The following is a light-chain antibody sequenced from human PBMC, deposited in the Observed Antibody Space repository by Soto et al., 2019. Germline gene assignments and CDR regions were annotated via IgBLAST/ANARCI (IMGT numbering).Light chain of an antibody. J-gene: IGLJ1*01. CDR2: DVD. CDR1: SSDVGIYNY. CDR3: SSYTTSSTYV. V-gene: IGLV2-14*03. Sequence: QSVLTQPASVSGSPGQSITISCTRTSSDVGIYNYVSWYQQHPGKAPKLMIHDVDYRPSGVSYRFSGSKSGNTASPTISGLQAEDEADYYCSSYTTSSTYVFGSGTKLTVL.